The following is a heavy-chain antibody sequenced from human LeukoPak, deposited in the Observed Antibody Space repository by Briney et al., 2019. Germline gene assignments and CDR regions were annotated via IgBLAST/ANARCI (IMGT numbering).Heavy chain of an antibody. Sequence: PGGSLRLSCATSGFTFSDYYMSWIRQAPGKGLEWVSYISSGGTTTHYADSVKGRFTISRDNAKNSLYLQMNSLRAEDTAVYYCAKRSGSYGPLFDYWGQGTLVTVSS. V-gene: IGHV3-11*04. CDR1: GFTFSDYY. CDR2: ISSGGTTT. D-gene: IGHD5-18*01. J-gene: IGHJ4*02. CDR3: AKRSGSYGPLFDY.